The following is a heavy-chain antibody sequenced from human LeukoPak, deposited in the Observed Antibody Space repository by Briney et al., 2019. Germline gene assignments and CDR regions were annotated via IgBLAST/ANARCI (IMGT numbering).Heavy chain of an antibody. D-gene: IGHD3-3*01. V-gene: IGHV4-38-2*02. CDR3: ARSLITIFGVVNDAFDI. Sequence: SETLSLTCTVSGYSISSGYYWGWIRQPPGKGLEWIGSIYHSGSTYYNPSLKSRVTISVDTSKNQFSLKLSSVTAADTAVYYCARSLITIFGVVNDAFDIWGRGTMVTVSS. J-gene: IGHJ3*02. CDR2: IYHSGST. CDR1: GYSISSGYY.